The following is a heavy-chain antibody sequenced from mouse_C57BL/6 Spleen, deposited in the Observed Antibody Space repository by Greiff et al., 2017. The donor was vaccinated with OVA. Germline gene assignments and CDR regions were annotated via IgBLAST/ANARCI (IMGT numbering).Heavy chain of an antibody. V-gene: IGHV1-69*01. CDR1: GYTFTSYW. CDR2: IAPSDSYT. J-gene: IGHJ2*01. Sequence: QVQLQQPGAELVMPGASVKLSCKASGYTFTSYWMHWVKQRPGQGLEWIGEIAPSDSYTNYNQKFKGKSTLTVDKSSSTAYMQLSSLTSEDAAVYYCARQGYVDYWGQGTTLTVSS. CDR3: ARQGYVDY.